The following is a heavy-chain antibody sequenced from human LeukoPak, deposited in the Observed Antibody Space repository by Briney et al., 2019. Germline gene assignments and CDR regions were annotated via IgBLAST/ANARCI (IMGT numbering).Heavy chain of an antibody. Sequence: SETLSLTCTVSGGSISSISYYWGWIRQPPGKGLEWIGEINHSGSTNYNPSLKSRVTISVDTSKNQFSLKLSSVTAADTAVYYCARVVPYLRNWFDPWGQGTLVTVSS. D-gene: IGHD4-17*01. CDR2: INHSGST. J-gene: IGHJ5*02. CDR3: ARVVPYLRNWFDP. V-gene: IGHV4-39*07. CDR1: GGSISSISYY.